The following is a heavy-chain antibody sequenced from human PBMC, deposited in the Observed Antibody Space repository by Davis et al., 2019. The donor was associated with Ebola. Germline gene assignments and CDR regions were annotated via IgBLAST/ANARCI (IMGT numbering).Heavy chain of an antibody. CDR1: GGSISPYY. CDR3: ARRVEMTIGGIYNWLDP. Sequence: PSETLSLTCTVSGGSISPYYWNWIRQPPGKGLEWIGHIYYNGSTKYNPSLKSRLTISVDTSKNQFSLKLNSVTAADTAVYSCARRVEMTIGGIYNWLDPWGQGTLVTVSS. J-gene: IGHJ5*02. D-gene: IGHD4/OR15-4a*01. V-gene: IGHV4-59*08. CDR2: IYYNGST.